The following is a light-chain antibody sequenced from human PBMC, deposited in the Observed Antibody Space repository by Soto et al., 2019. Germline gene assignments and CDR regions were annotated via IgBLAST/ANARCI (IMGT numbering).Light chain of an antibody. V-gene: IGKV3-20*01. CDR2: GAS. Sequence: EIVFLQHPGTPSFSSWETATLSFTASQSVSSSYLAWYQQKPGQAPRLLMYGASSRATGIPDRFSGSGSGTDFTLTISRLEPEDFAVYYCQHYGSFGQGTKVDIK. CDR1: QSVSSSY. CDR3: QHYGS. J-gene: IGKJ1*01.